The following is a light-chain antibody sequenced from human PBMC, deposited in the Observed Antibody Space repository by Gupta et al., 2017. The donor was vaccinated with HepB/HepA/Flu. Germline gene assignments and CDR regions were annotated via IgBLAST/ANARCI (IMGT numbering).Light chain of an antibody. CDR2: DKA. Sequence: ELVLTQSPATLSVSPGERATLSCRASQSINNNLAWYQQKPGQAPGLLIYDKATRATGVPARFSGSGSGTEFTLTISSLQSEDVAAYYCQEYNNWPPIFTFGPGTKVDIK. CDR1: QSINNN. J-gene: IGKJ3*01. CDR3: QEYNNWPPIFT. V-gene: IGKV3-15*01.